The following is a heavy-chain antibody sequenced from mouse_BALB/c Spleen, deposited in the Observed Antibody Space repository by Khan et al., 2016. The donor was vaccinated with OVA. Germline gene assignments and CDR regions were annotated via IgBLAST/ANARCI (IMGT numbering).Heavy chain of an antibody. Sequence: QVQLQQSGAELVRPGVSVKISCKGSGYTFTDYAMHWVKQSHAKSLEWIGVISTYYDDASYNQKFKGKATMTVDKSSSTAYLELARLTSEDSAIYYCVRNYYGTRNAMDYWGQGTSVTVSS. CDR1: GYTFTDYA. CDR3: VRNYYGTRNAMDY. D-gene: IGHD1-1*01. CDR2: ISTYYDDA. J-gene: IGHJ4*01. V-gene: IGHV1S137*01.